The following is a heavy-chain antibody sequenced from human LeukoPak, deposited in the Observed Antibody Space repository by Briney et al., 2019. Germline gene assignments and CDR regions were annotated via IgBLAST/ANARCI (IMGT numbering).Heavy chain of an antibody. CDR2: IIPIFGTA. Sequence: SVKVSCKASGGTFSSYAISWVRQAPGQGLEWMGGIIPIFGTANYAQKFQGRVTITTDESTSTAYMELSSLRSEDTAVYYCARGGLSSGWYLDWFDPWGQGTLVTVSS. J-gene: IGHJ5*02. V-gene: IGHV1-69*05. D-gene: IGHD6-19*01. CDR3: ARGGLSSGWYLDWFDP. CDR1: GGTFSSYA.